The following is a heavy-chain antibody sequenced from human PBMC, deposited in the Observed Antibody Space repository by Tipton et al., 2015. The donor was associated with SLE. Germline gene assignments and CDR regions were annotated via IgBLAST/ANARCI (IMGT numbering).Heavy chain of an antibody. CDR3: AKDLPGVAVAGAPDF. CDR1: GFTFSSCA. J-gene: IGHJ4*02. V-gene: IGHV3-23*01. D-gene: IGHD6-19*01. Sequence: SLRLSCPASGFTFSSCAMSWVRQAPGKGLEWVSAISGRGGSTHDADSVKGRFTISRDNYKNTLYLQMNSLRVDDTAVYYCAKDLPGVAVAGAPDFWGQGTLVTVSS. CDR2: ISGRGGST.